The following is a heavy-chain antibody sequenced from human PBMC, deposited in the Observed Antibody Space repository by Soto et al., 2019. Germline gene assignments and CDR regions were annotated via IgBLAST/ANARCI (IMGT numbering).Heavy chain of an antibody. Sequence: QVQLVQSGAEVKKPGSSVKVSCKASGGTFSSYAISWVRQAPGQGLEWMGGIIPIFGTANYAQKFQGRVTITADESTSTAYMELSSLRSEDTAVYYCARDLSPGWLRPGAYYYGMDVWGQGTTVTVSS. CDR3: ARDLSPGWLRPGAYYYGMDV. D-gene: IGHD5-12*01. V-gene: IGHV1-69*01. CDR1: GGTFSSYA. J-gene: IGHJ6*02. CDR2: IIPIFGTA.